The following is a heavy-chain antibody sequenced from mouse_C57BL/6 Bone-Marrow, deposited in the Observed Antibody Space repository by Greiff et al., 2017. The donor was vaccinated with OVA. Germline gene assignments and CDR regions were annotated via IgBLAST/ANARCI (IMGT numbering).Heavy chain of an antibody. CDR1: GFSLTSYG. J-gene: IGHJ1*03. CDR2: IWGGGST. D-gene: IGHD1-1*01. V-gene: IGHV2-9*01. Sequence: VQLQQSGPGLVAPSQSLSITCTVSGFSLTSYGVDWVRQPPGKGLEWLGVIWGGGSTNYNSALMSRLSISKDNSKCQVFLKMNRLQTDDTAMYYCAKHALPIYYYGRDWYFDVWGTGTTVTVSS. CDR3: AKHALPIYYYGRDWYFDV.